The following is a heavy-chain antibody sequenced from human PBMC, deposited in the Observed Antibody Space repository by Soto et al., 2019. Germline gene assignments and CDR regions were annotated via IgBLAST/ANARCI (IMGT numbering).Heavy chain of an antibody. Sequence: TSVQVSCKASGYTFTGYYMHWVRQAPGQGLEWMGWINPNSGGTNYAQKFQGRVTMTRDTSISTAYMELSRLRSDDTAVYYCARDGSSGYYPDDFEIWGQGTTVTVSS. CDR3: ARDGSSGYYPDDFEI. D-gene: IGHD3-22*01. CDR1: GYTFTGYY. CDR2: INPNSGGT. J-gene: IGHJ3*02. V-gene: IGHV1-2*02.